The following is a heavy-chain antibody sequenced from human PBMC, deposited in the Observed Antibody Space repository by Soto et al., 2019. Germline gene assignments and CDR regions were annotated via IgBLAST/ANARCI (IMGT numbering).Heavy chain of an antibody. V-gene: IGHV1-69*13. D-gene: IGHD3-16*01. Sequence: SVKVSCKASGGTFSSYAISWVRQAPGQGLEWMGGIIPIFGTANYAQKFQGRVTITADESTSTAYMELSSLRSEDTAVYCCAARDGQNPEFGDAFDIWGQGTMVTVSS. CDR3: AARDGQNPEFGDAFDI. CDR2: IIPIFGTA. CDR1: GGTFSSYA. J-gene: IGHJ3*02.